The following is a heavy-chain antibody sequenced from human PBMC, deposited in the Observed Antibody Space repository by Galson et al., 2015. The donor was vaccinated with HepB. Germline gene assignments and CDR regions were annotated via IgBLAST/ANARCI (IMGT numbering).Heavy chain of an antibody. CDR3: VKGIFDRYCSGGSCYFDY. J-gene: IGHJ4*02. D-gene: IGHD2-15*01. CDR2: ISSNGGST. Sequence: SLRLSCAASGFTFSSYAMHWVRQAPGKGLEYVSAISSNGGSTYYADSVKGRFTISRDNSKNTLYLQMSSLRAEDTAVYYCVKGIFDRYCSGGSCYFDYWGQGTLVTVSS. CDR1: GFTFSSYA. V-gene: IGHV3-64D*06.